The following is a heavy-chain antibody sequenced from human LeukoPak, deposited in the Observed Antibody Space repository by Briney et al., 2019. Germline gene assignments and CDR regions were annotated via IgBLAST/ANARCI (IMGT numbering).Heavy chain of an antibody. Sequence: GESLKISCKGSGYSFTNYWIGWVRQMPGKGLEWMGIIYPGDSDTRYRPAFQGQVTISADKSISTAYLQWSSLKASDTAMYYCARRCGGDCFDAFDFWGQGTMVIVSS. CDR3: ARRCGGDCFDAFDF. D-gene: IGHD2-21*02. J-gene: IGHJ3*01. V-gene: IGHV5-51*01. CDR1: GYSFTNYW. CDR2: IYPGDSDT.